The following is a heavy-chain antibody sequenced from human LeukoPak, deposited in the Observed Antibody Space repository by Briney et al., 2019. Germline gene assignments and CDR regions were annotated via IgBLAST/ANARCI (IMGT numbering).Heavy chain of an antibody. D-gene: IGHD3-22*01. CDR2: SIPNLGTI. CDR3: ATTNDGGGYQWGDFFDF. V-gene: IGHV1-69*04. Sequence: SSVKVSFKSSGATSNIHAISWGRQAPGQGLEWMGRSIPNLGTINRAQNFQDRVTLTADKSTNTAYMELTSLTSDDTAVYYCATTNDGGGYQWGDFFDFWGQGTLVTVSS. J-gene: IGHJ4*02. CDR1: GATSNIHA.